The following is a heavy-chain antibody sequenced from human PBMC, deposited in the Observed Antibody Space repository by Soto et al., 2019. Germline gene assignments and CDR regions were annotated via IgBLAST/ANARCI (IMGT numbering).Heavy chain of an antibody. J-gene: IGHJ6*02. V-gene: IGHV3-33*01. CDR2: IWYDGSNK. D-gene: IGHD3-10*01. CDR3: ARENMWGSGSYYYYYGMDV. CDR1: GFTFSSYG. Sequence: GGSLRLSCAASGFTFSSYGMHWVRQAPGKGLEWVAVIWYDGSNKYYADSVKGRFTISRDNSKNTLYLQMNSLRAEDTAVYYCARENMWGSGSYYYYYGMDVWGQGTTVTVSS.